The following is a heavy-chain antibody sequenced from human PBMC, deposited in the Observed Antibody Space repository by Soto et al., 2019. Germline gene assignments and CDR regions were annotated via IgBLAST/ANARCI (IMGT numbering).Heavy chain of an antibody. CDR2: IYLYDDK. CDR1: GFSLSTSGVG. V-gene: IGHV2-5*01. Sequence: GSGPTLVNPTQTLTLTCTFSGFSLSTSGVGVGWIRQPPGMALEWLALIYLYDDKRYSPSLKSRLTITNDTSKNQVVLTMHNMDPVHTATYYCAHRAPGVAGRVYFDYWGQGTLVTVSS. J-gene: IGHJ4*02. CDR3: AHRAPGVAGRVYFDY. D-gene: IGHD6-19*01.